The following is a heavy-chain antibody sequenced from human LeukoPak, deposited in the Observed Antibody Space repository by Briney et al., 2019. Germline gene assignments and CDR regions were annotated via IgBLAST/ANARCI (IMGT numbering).Heavy chain of an antibody. CDR2: ISYSEIT. D-gene: IGHD2-15*01. CDR3: ARGGYCYGITCYSLYY. V-gene: IGHV4-31*03. J-gene: IGHJ4*02. CDR1: GVSISTGGSY. Sequence: SGTLSLTCTVSGVSISTGGSYWSWIRQLPEKGLEWIGYISYSEITNYNPSLKSRVSISVDRSKNQFSLKLNAVTAADTAVYYCARGGYCYGITCYSLYYWGQGTLVPVSS.